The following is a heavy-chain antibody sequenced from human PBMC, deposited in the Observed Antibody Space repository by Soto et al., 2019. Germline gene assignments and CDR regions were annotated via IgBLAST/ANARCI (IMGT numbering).Heavy chain of an antibody. CDR2: ISGSGGST. V-gene: IGHV3-23*01. CDR3: AKHVVISFIAYMDV. D-gene: IGHD3-22*01. CDR1: GFTFSSYA. Sequence: EVQLLESGGGLVQPGGSLRLSCAASGFTFSSYAMSWVRQAPGKGLEWVSAISGSGGSTYYADSVKGRFTISRDNSKNTLYLQMNSMRAEDTAVYYCAKHVVISFIAYMDVWGKGTTVTVSS. J-gene: IGHJ6*03.